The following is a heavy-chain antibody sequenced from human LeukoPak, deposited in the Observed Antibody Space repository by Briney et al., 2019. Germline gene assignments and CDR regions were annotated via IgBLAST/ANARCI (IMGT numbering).Heavy chain of an antibody. Sequence: ASVKVSCKASGYTFTSYGISWVRQAPGQGLEWMGRISAYNGNTNYAQKLQGRVTMTTDTSTSTAYMELRSLRSDDTAVYYCARVNYYDSSGYYCDAFDIWGQGTMVTVSS. CDR2: ISAYNGNT. V-gene: IGHV1-18*01. J-gene: IGHJ3*02. D-gene: IGHD3-22*01. CDR3: ARVNYYDSSGYYCDAFDI. CDR1: GYTFTSYG.